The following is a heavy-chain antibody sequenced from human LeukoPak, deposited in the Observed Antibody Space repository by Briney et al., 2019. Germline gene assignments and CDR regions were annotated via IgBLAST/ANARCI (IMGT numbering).Heavy chain of an antibody. CDR2: INSDGSST. Sequence: GGSLTLSCATTGFAFSSYWMHCARHAPGKGLVWVSRINSDGSSTSYADSVKGRFTISRDNAKNTLYLQMNSLRAEDTAVYYCARGYYYYYYGMDVWGQGTTVTVSS. CDR1: GFAFSSYW. V-gene: IGHV3-74*01. J-gene: IGHJ6*02. CDR3: ARGYYYYYYGMDV.